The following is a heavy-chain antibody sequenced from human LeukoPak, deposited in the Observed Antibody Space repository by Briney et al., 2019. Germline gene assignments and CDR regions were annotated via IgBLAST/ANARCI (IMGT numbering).Heavy chain of an antibody. J-gene: IGHJ4*02. CDR3: AKPFGGRGVAWRHPFMDY. CDR1: GFTFSTYG. CDR2: ISYDGSEK. Sequence: GRSLRLSCVVSGFTFSTYGMHWIRQAPGKGLEWVAVISYDGSEKYIADSVKGRFTISGDNSKNTLYLQMNSLRAEDTAVYYCAKPFGGRGVAWRHPFMDYWGQGTLVTVSS. D-gene: IGHD1-1*01. V-gene: IGHV3-30*18.